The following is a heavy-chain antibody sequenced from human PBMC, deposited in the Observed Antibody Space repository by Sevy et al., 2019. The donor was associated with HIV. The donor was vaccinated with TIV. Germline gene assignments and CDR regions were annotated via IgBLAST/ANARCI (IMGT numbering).Heavy chain of an antibody. J-gene: IGHJ6*02. CDR1: GFTFGDYA. D-gene: IGHD3-16*01. V-gene: IGHV3-49*03. CDR2: IRSKTYGGTT. CDR3: TRVRGTISPYYYYGMDV. Sequence: GGSLRLSCTASGFTFGDYAMSWCRQAPGKGLEWVGFIRSKTYGGTTEYAASAKGRFTISRDDSKSMAYLQMNSLKTEDTAVYYCTRVRGTISPYYYYGMDVWGQGTTVTVSS.